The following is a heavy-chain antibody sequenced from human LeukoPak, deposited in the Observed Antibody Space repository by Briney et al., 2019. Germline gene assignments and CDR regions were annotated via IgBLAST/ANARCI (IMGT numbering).Heavy chain of an antibody. CDR2: IYYSGST. CDR1: GGSISSSSYY. V-gene: IGHV4-39*01. Sequence: SETLSLTCTVSGGSISSSSYYWGWIRQPPGKGLEWIGSIYYSGSTYYNPSLKSRVTISVDTSKNQFSLKLSSVTAADTAVYYCARQRGENQGYSKHGGQGTLVTVS. CDR3: ARQRGENQGYSKH. J-gene: IGHJ1*01. D-gene: IGHD3-16*01.